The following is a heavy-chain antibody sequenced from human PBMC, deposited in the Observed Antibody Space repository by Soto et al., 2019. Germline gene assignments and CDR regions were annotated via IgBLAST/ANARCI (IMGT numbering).Heavy chain of an antibody. CDR2: INHSGST. J-gene: IGHJ5*02. CDR1: GGSFSGYY. CDR3: ARYILAVSGARVNWFYL. V-gene: IGHV4-34*01. Sequence: SETLSLTCAVYGGSFSGYYWSWIRQPPGKGLEWIGEINHSGSTYYNRSLKSRVTISVDTSKNQFSLKLSSVTAADTAVYYCARYILAVSGARVNWFYLCGQGTLVIVSS. D-gene: IGHD3-9*01.